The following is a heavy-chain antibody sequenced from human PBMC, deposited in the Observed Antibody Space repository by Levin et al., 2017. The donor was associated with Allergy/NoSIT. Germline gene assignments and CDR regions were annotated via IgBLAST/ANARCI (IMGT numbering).Heavy chain of an antibody. CDR1: GFTFSSYS. CDR2: IGSSSSTI. D-gene: IGHD2-2*01. J-gene: IGHJ4*02. V-gene: IGHV3-48*01. Sequence: GGSLRLSCAASGFTFSSYSMNWVRQAPGKGLEWVSYIGSSSSTIYYADSVKGRFTISRDNAKNSLYLQMNSLRAEDTAVYYCARVGEYQLLFFDYWGQGTLVTVSS. CDR3: ARVGEYQLLFFDY.